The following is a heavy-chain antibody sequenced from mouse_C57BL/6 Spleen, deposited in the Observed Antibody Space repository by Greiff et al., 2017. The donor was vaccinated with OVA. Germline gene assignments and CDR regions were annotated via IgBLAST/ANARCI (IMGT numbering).Heavy chain of an antibody. CDR2: IWGVGST. CDR3: ASDRGGSMGSWFAY. CDR1: GFSLTSYG. Sequence: VQLVESGPGLVAPSQSLSITCTVSGFSLTSYGVDWVRQSPGKGLEWMGVIWGVGSTNYNSALKSRLSISKDNSKSQVFFKMNSLQTDDTAMYYCASDRGGSMGSWFAYWGQGTLVTVSA. V-gene: IGHV2-6*01. D-gene: IGHD2-10*02. J-gene: IGHJ3*01.